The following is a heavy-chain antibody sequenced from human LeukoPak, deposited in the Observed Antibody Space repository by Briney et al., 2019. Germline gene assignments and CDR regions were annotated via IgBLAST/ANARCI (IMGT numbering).Heavy chain of an antibody. CDR2: ITHSGST. Sequence: PSETLSLTCAVYGGSFSNYYWSWIRQSPGKGLEWIGEITHSGSTNYNPSLKSRVTISVDTSKNQFSLKLSSVTAADTAVYYCAGAHCGGDCYSGRAFDIWGQGTMVTVSS. CDR3: AGAHCGGDCYSGRAFDI. J-gene: IGHJ3*02. CDR1: GGSFSNYY. D-gene: IGHD2-21*02. V-gene: IGHV4-34*01.